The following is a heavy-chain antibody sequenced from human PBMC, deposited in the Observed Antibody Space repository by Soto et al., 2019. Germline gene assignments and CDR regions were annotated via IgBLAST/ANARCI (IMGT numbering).Heavy chain of an antibody. CDR3: AKDIRHSGSYYNHCGMDV. CDR1: GFTFSSYW. CDR2: INSDGSST. D-gene: IGHD1-26*01. J-gene: IGHJ6*02. V-gene: IGHV3-74*01. Sequence: GGSLRLSCAASGFTFSSYWMHWVRQAPGKGLVWVSRINSDGSSTSYADSVKGRFTISRDNAKNSLYLQMNSLRAEDTALYYWAKDIRHSGSYYNHCGMDVWGQGTTVTVS.